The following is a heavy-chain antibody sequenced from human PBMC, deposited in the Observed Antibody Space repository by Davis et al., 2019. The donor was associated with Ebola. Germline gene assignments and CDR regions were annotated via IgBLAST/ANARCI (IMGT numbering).Heavy chain of an antibody. Sequence: ASVKVSCKASGYTFTGYYMHWVRQAPGQGLEWMGWINTGNGNTKYSQKFQGRVTITRDTSASIAYMELSSLRSEDTAVYYCARDGGRGSAAAGTCLDYWGQGTLVTVSS. J-gene: IGHJ4*02. CDR1: GYTFTGYY. CDR2: INTGNGNT. D-gene: IGHD6-13*01. V-gene: IGHV1-3*04. CDR3: ARDGGRGSAAAGTCLDY.